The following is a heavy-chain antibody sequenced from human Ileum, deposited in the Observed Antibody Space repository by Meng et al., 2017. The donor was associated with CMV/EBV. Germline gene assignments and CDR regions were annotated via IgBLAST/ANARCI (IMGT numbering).Heavy chain of an antibody. D-gene: IGHD2-2*01. CDR1: TGYY. CDR2: INPNSGGT. Sequence: TGYYMHWVRQAPGGGLQWMGWINPNSGGTNYAQKFQGRVTMTRDTSISTAYMELSRLRSDDTAVYYCARMGYCSSTSCSDIPEYFQHWGQGTLVTVSS. V-gene: IGHV1-2*02. J-gene: IGHJ1*01. CDR3: ARMGYCSSTSCSDIPEYFQH.